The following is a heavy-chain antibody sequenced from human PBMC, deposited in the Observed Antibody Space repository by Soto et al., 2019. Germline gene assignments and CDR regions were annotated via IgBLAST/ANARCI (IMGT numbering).Heavy chain of an antibody. Sequence: GGSLRLSCAASGFTFSDYYMSWIRQAPGKGLEWVSYISSSGSTIFYADSVKGRFTISRDNAKNSLYLQMNSLRAEDTAVYFCAGDVRGYDFSFDSWGQGTLVTVSS. J-gene: IGHJ4*02. V-gene: IGHV3-11*01. CDR2: ISSSGSTI. CDR1: GFTFSDYY. CDR3: AGDVRGYDFSFDS. D-gene: IGHD5-12*01.